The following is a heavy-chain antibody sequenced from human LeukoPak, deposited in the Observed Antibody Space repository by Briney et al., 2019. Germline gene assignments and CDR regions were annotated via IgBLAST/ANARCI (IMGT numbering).Heavy chain of an antibody. J-gene: IGHJ6*02. Sequence: GGSLRLSCAVSGFIFSSYSMNWVRQAPGKGLEWVSHISSSSTSKYYADSVKGRFTISRDNAKNSLYLQMNSLRAEDTAVYYCARGQYGMDVWGQGTTVTVSS. CDR1: GFIFSSYS. V-gene: IGHV3-48*04. CDR3: ARGQYGMDV. CDR2: ISSSSTSK.